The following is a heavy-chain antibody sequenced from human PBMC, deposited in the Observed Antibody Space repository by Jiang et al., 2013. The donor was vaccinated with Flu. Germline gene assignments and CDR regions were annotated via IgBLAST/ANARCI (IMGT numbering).Heavy chain of an antibody. CDR2: ISGSGGST. CDR3: AKELVVVAAPTLGY. V-gene: IGHV3-23*01. Sequence: GKGLEWVSAISGSGGSTYYADSVKGRFTISRDNSKNTLYLQMNSLRAEDTAVYYCAKELVVVAAPTLGYWGQGTLVTVSS. J-gene: IGHJ4*02. D-gene: IGHD2-15*01.